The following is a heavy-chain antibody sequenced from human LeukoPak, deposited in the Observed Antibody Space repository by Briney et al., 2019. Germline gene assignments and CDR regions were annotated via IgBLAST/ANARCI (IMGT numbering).Heavy chain of an antibody. Sequence: SETLSLTCTVSGYSISSGYYWGWIRQPPGKGLEWIGSIYHSGSTYYNPSLKSRVTISVDTSKNQFSLKLSSVTAADTAVYYCARWGGSFDAFDIWGQGTMVTVSS. CDR1: GYSISSGYY. CDR2: IYHSGST. J-gene: IGHJ3*02. D-gene: IGHD1-26*01. CDR3: ARWGGSFDAFDI. V-gene: IGHV4-38-2*02.